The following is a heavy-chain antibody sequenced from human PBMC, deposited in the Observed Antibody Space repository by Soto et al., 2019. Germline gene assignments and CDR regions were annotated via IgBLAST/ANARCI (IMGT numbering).Heavy chain of an antibody. J-gene: IGHJ4*02. V-gene: IGHV3-23*01. CDR1: GFTFSSYA. CDR3: AKVLIPAGYSSGWYYFDY. D-gene: IGHD6-19*01. CDR2: ISGSGGST. Sequence: GGSLRLSCAASGFTFSSYAMSWVRQAPGKGLEWVSAISGSGGSTYYADSVKGRFTISRDNSKNTLYLQMNSLRAEDTAVYYCAKVLIPAGYSSGWYYFDYWGQGTLVTVSS.